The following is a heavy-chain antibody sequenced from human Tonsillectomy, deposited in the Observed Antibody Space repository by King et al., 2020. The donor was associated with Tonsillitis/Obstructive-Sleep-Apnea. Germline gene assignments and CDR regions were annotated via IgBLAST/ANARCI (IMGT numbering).Heavy chain of an antibody. CDR2: INPNSGGT. D-gene: IGHD3-22*01. CDR3: ASAETRVVVFTGWLDP. Sequence: QLVQSGAEVKKPGASVKVSCKASGYTFTGYYMHWVRQAPGQGLEWMGRINPNSGGTNYAQKFQGRVTMTRDTSISTAYMELSRLRAGDTAVCYWASAETRVVVFTGWLDPGGQGTRVTVSS. CDR1: GYTFTGYY. J-gene: IGHJ5*02. V-gene: IGHV1-2*06.